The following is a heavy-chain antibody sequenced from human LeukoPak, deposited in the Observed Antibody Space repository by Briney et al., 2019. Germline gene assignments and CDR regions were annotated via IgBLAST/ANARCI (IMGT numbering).Heavy chain of an antibody. D-gene: IGHD1-14*01. J-gene: IGHJ4*02. CDR3: AADNQQITV. CDR2: IVLGSGKT. CDR1: GFTFSTSA. V-gene: IGHV1-58*01. Sequence: SVKVSCKPSGFTFSTSAVQWVRQARGQRLEWIGWIVLGSGKTNYAQNFQGRVTISRDMSTYTAYMELSSLRSDDTAVYYCAADNQQITVWGQGTLVSVSS.